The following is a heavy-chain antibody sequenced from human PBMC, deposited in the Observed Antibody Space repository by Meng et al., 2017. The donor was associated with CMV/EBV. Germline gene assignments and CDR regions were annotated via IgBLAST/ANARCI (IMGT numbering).Heavy chain of an antibody. V-gene: IGHV4-34*01. CDR2: INHSGST. CDR1: GGSFSGYY. CDR3: ARGGIAAAGPFDY. J-gene: IGHJ4*02. D-gene: IGHD6-13*01. Sequence: QGPLQPWVAGLLKPSETLSLTCAVYGGSFSGYYWSWIRQPPGKGLEWIGEINHSGSTNYNPSLKSRVTISVDTSKNQFSLKLSSVTAADTAVYYCARGGIAAAGPFDYWGQGTLVTVSS.